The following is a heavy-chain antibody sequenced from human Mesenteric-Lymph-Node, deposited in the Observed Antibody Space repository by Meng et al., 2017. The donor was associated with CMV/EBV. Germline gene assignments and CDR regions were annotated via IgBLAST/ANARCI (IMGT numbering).Heavy chain of an antibody. D-gene: IGHD6-13*01. V-gene: IGHV3-9*01. CDR3: AKDRGYSSSFDY. CDR1: GFTFDDYA. Sequence: SLKISCAASGFTFDDYAMHWVRQAPGKGLEWVSGISWNSGSIGYADSVKGRFTISRDNSKKTVYLQMNSLGAEDTAVYYCAKDRGYSSSFDYWGQGTLVPSPQ. CDR2: ISWNSGSI. J-gene: IGHJ4*02.